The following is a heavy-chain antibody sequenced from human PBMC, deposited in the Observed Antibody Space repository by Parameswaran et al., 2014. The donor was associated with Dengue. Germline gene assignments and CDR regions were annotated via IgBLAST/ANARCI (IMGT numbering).Heavy chain of an antibody. V-gene: IGHV3-23*01. J-gene: IGHJ4*02. CDR3: ATVIAATGYEPYYFDY. D-gene: IGHD6-13*01. CDR2: ISRSGGNT. Sequence: RWIRQPPGKGLEWVSDISRSGGNTYYADSVKGRFTISRDNSKNTLYLQMNSLRAEDTAVYYCATVIAATGYEPYYFDYWGQGTLVTVSS.